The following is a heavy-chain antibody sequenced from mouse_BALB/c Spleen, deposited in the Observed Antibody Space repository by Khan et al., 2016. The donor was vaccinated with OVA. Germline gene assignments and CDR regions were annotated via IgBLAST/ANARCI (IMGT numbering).Heavy chain of an antibody. D-gene: IGHD2-14*01. J-gene: IGHJ3*01. CDR2: INPSNGYT. V-gene: IGHV1-4*01. Sequence: QVQLQQSGAELARPGASVKMSCKASGYTFPSYTIHWIKKRPGQGLEWIGYINPSNGYTNYNQKFKDKATLNKDKSSTTAYLQLSSLTSDDSAVYNCVRDGAYHRNDGWFAYWGQGTLVTVSA. CDR3: VRDGAYHRNDGWFAY. CDR1: GYTFPSYT.